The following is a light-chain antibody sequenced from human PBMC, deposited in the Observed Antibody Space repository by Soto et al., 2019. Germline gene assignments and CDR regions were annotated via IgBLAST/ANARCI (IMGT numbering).Light chain of an antibody. CDR3: QKYRTSTQT. J-gene: IGKJ1*01. CDR1: QTVGSDY. V-gene: IGKV3-20*01. Sequence: EIVLTQSPGTLSLSPGESATLSCRASQTVGSDYLAWYQQRPGQAPRLLIYGTSSRATGIPDRFSGSGSGTDFTLTISRLEPEDFAVYYCQKYRTSTQTFGQGTKVEIK. CDR2: GTS.